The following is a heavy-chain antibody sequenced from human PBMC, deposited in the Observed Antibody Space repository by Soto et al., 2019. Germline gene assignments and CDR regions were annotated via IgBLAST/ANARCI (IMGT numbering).Heavy chain of an antibody. V-gene: IGHV4-34*01. CDR2: INHSGST. D-gene: IGHD4-17*01. CDR1: GGSFSGYY. Sequence: PSETLSLTCAVYGGSFSGYYLSWIRQPPGKGLEWIGEINHSGSTNYNPSLKSRVTISVDTSKNQFSLKLSSVTAADTAVYYCARFSGSVFDGDPQKYYFDYWGQGTLVTVSS. CDR3: ARFSGSVFDGDPQKYYFDY. J-gene: IGHJ4*02.